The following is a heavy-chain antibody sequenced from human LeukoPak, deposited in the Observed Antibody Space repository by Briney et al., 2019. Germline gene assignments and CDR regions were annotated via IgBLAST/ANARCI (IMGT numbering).Heavy chain of an antibody. D-gene: IGHD3-22*01. Sequence: GESLQISCRSSGHDFTSYWIAWVRRLPGKGLEWMGIIYPGDSDTRYSPSFQGQVTISADKSISTAYLQWSSLKASDTAMYYCARQGYYDSSAPIVIWGQGTLVTVSS. V-gene: IGHV5-51*01. CDR3: ARQGYYDSSAPIVI. CDR1: GHDFTSYW. J-gene: IGHJ4*02. CDR2: IYPGDSDT.